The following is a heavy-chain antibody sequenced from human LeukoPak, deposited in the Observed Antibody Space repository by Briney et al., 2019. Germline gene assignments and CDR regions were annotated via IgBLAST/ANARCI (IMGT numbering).Heavy chain of an antibody. V-gene: IGHV1-69*06. CDR2: IIPIFGTA. D-gene: IGHD5-18*01. J-gene: IGHJ6*03. Sequence: VASVKVSCKASGGTFSSYAISWVRQAPGQGLEWMGGIIPIFGTANYAQKFQGRVTITADKSTSTAYMELSSLRSEDTAVYYCARETGYSYGYDYYYMDVWGKGTTVTVSS. CDR1: GGTFSSYA. CDR3: ARETGYSYGYDYYYMDV.